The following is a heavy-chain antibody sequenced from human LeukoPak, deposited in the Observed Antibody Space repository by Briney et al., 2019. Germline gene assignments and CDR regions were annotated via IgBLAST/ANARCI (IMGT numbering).Heavy chain of an antibody. CDR1: GFTLNNYA. J-gene: IGHJ4*02. V-gene: IGHV3-23*01. CDR2: ISSSGDAT. CDR3: ARGTTDLDY. D-gene: IGHD1-14*01. Sequence: LPGGSLRLSCAASGFTLNNYAMTWVRQAPGKGLEWVSLISSSGDATYYADSVQGRFTISRDNSRNTLYLHIDSLRVEDTATYYCARGTTDLDYWGQGTRVIVSS.